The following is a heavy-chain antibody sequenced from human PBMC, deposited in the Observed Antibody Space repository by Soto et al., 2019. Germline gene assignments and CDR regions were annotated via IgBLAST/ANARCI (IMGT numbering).Heavy chain of an antibody. V-gene: IGHV4-4*07. CDR1: GGTISGYY. CDR3: ARGQRFSDWFDP. CDR2: IYSSGNT. J-gene: IGHJ5*02. D-gene: IGHD3-3*01. Sequence: PXETLPLTCSVSGGTISGYYWTWIRQPAGKGLEWIGRIYSSGNTKYNPSLQSRVTMSLDTSNNQFSLRLTSVTAADTAVYYCARGQRFSDWFDPWGQGTLVTVSS.